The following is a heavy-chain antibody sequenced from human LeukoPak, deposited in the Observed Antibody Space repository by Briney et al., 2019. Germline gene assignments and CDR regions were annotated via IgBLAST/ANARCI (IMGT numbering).Heavy chain of an antibody. D-gene: IGHD1-1*01. CDR2: ISSSSSYI. CDR3: ARRRTTGIDY. CDR1: GFTFSSYS. Sequence: GGSLRLSCAVSGFTFSSYSMNWVRQAPGKGLEWVSSISSSSSYIYYADSVKGRFTISRDNAKNSLYLQMNSLRAEDTAVYYCARRRTTGIDYWGQGTLVTVSS. V-gene: IGHV3-21*01. J-gene: IGHJ4*02.